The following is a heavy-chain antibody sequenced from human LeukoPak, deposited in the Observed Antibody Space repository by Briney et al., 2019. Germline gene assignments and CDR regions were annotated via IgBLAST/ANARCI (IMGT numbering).Heavy chain of an antibody. CDR2: ISAYNGNT. CDR3: ARPYYDFWSGYAFDI. J-gene: IGHJ3*02. CDR1: GYTFTSYG. Sequence: ASVKVSCKASGYTFTSYGISWVRQALGQGLEWMGWISAYNGNTNYAQKLQGRVTMTTDTSTSTAYMELRSLRSDDTAVYYCARPYYDFWSGYAFDIWGQGTMVTVSP. D-gene: IGHD3-3*01. V-gene: IGHV1-18*01.